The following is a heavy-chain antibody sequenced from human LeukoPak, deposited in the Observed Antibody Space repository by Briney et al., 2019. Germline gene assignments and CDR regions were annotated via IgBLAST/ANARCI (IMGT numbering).Heavy chain of an antibody. CDR2: INHSGST. Sequence: SETLSLTCAVYGGSFSGYYWSWIRQPPGKGLEWIGEINHSGSTNYNPSLKSRVTISVDTSKNQFSLKLGSVAAADTAVYYCARFAQYNWNDRPFDYWGQGTLVTVSS. CDR1: GGSFSGYY. CDR3: ARFAQYNWNDRPFDY. J-gene: IGHJ4*02. D-gene: IGHD1-1*01. V-gene: IGHV4-34*01.